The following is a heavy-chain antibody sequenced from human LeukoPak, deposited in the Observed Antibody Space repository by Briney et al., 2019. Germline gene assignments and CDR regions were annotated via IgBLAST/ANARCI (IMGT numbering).Heavy chain of an antibody. V-gene: IGHV3-66*02. J-gene: IGHJ4*02. CDR3: ARESGPYGSGRGIFDY. Sequence: GGSLRLSCAASGFTFSSNYMSWVRQAPGKGLEWVSVIYSGGSTYYADSVKGRFTISRDNSKSTLYLQMNSLRAEDTAVYYCARESGPYGSGRGIFDYWGQGTLVTVSS. D-gene: IGHD3-10*01. CDR1: GFTFSSNY. CDR2: IYSGGST.